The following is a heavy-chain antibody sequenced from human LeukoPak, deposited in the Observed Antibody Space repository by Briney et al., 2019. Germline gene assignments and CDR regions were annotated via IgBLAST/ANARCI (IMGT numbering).Heavy chain of an antibody. D-gene: IGHD5-12*01. Sequence: GGPLRLSCAASGFTFSTSWMSGVRQVPGKGLEWVANIKKDGSETYYVDSVKGRFTISRDNAKNSLYLQMNSLRAEDTAMYYCARGRYSGTTYYFDYWGQGTLVTVSS. CDR2: IKKDGSET. CDR3: ARGRYSGTTYYFDY. J-gene: IGHJ4*02. V-gene: IGHV3-7*03. CDR1: GFTFSTSW.